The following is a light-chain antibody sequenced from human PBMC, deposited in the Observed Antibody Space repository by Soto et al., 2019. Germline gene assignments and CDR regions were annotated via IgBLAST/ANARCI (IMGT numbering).Light chain of an antibody. V-gene: IGLV1-47*02. CDR2: NDN. CDR3: AAWDDSLSGWV. Sequence: QSVLTQSPSASGTPGQRVTISCAGSGSNIGSNRVYWYQQLPGAAPKLLIYNDNECPSGVPDRFSGSRSGTSASVAIGGLRSEDEADYYCAAWDDSLSGWVFGGGTKVTVL. CDR1: GSNIGSNR. J-gene: IGLJ3*02.